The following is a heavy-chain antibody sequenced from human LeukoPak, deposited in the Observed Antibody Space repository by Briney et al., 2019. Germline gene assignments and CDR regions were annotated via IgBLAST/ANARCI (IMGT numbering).Heavy chain of an antibody. CDR2: ISSSGSTI. Sequence: PWGSLRLSCAASGFTFSDYYMSWIRQAPGKGLEWVSYISSSGSTIYYADSVKGRFTISRDNAKNSLYLQMNSLRAEDTAVYYCARDQCGGDCYPRGAFDIWGQGTMVTVSS. CDR1: GFTFSDYY. J-gene: IGHJ3*02. CDR3: ARDQCGGDCYPRGAFDI. V-gene: IGHV3-11*01. D-gene: IGHD2-21*02.